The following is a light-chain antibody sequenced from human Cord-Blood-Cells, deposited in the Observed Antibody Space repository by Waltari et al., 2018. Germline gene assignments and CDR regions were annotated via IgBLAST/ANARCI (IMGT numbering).Light chain of an antibody. V-gene: IGKV3-15*01. J-gene: IGKJ4*01. CDR3: QQYNNWPPGLT. CDR1: QSVSSN. Sequence: EIVLTPSPATLSVSPGERATLYCRASQSVSSNLAWYQQKPGQAPRLLIYGASTRATGIPARFSGSGSGTEFTLTISSLQSEDFAVYYCQQYNNWPPGLTFGGGTKVEIK. CDR2: GAS.